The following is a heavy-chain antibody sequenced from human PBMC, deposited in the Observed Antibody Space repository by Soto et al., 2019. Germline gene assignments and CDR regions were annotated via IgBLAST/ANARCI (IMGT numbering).Heavy chain of an antibody. J-gene: IGHJ3*02. Sequence: QVQLQQSGPGLVKPSQTLSLTCAISGDSVSSNSAAWNWIRQSPSRGLEWLGRTYYRSKWYNDYAVSVKSRITINPDTSKNQFSLQLNSVTPEDTAVYYCARERDCCTNGVCYTCAFDIWGQGTMVTVSS. D-gene: IGHD2-8*01. CDR1: GDSVSSNSAA. CDR3: ARERDCCTNGVCYTCAFDI. V-gene: IGHV6-1*01. CDR2: TYYRSKWYN.